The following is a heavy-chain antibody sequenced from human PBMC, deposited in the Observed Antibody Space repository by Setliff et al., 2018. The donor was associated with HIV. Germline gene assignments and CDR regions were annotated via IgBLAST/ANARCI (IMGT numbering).Heavy chain of an antibody. CDR3: AGDPGYYYDSSGYHFPPSRPYYYYMDV. CDR2: IYYSGST. J-gene: IGHJ6*03. CDR1: GDSISNHY. Sequence: SETLSLTCTVSGDSISNHYWSWIRQPPGKGLEWIGFIYYSGSTNYNPSLKSRVAMSIDTSKSQFSLNLRSMTDADTAVYYCAGDPGYYYDSSGYHFPPSRPYYYYMDVWGKGTTVTVSS. V-gene: IGHV4-59*11. D-gene: IGHD3-22*01.